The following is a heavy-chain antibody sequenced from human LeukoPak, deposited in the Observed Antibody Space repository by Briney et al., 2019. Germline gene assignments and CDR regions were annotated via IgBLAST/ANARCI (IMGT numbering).Heavy chain of an antibody. Sequence: GGSLRLSCAASGFTFSSYWMSWVRQAPGKGLEWVANIKQDGSEKYYVDSVKGRFTISRDNSKNTLYLQMNSLRAEDTAVYYCARVNWNYAGNWFDPWGQGTLVTVSS. CDR1: GFTFSSYW. J-gene: IGHJ5*02. D-gene: IGHD1-7*01. V-gene: IGHV3-7*01. CDR2: IKQDGSEK. CDR3: ARVNWNYAGNWFDP.